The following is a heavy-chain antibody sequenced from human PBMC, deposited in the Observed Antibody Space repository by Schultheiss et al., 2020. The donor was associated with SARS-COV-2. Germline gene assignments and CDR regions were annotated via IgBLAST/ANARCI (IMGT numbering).Heavy chain of an antibody. Sequence: SETLSLTCAVYGGSFSGYYWSWIRQPPGKGLEWIGEINHSGSTNYNPSLKSRVTISVDTSKNQFSLKLSSVTAADTAVYYCAREGAGVVPAAIWGQGTLVTVSS. CDR2: INHSGST. D-gene: IGHD2-2*01. J-gene: IGHJ4*02. CDR3: AREGAGVVPAAI. CDR1: GGSFSGYY. V-gene: IGHV4-34*01.